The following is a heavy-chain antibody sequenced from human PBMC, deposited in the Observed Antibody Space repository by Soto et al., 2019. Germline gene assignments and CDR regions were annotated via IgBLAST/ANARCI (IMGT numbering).Heavy chain of an antibody. V-gene: IGHV1-18*01. D-gene: IGHD2-15*01. CDR2: ISAYNGNT. Sequence: ASVKVSCKASGYTFTSYGISWVRQAPGQGLEWMGWISAYNGNTNYAQKLQGRVTMTTDTSTSTAYMELRSLRSDDTAVYYCARAMRYCSGGSCGDFDYWGQGTLVTVSS. CDR3: ARAMRYCSGGSCGDFDY. CDR1: GYTFTSYG. J-gene: IGHJ4*02.